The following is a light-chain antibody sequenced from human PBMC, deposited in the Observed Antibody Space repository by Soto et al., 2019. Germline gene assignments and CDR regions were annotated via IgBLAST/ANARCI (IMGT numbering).Light chain of an antibody. CDR3: QQYGSSPGT. CDR1: QSVSSY. CDR2: DAS. Sequence: EIVLTQSPCTLSLSPGESATLSCRASQSVSSYLAWYQQKPGQAPRLLIYDASNRATGIPARFSGSGSGTDFTLTISRLESEDFAVYYCQQYGSSPGTFGQGTKVDIK. V-gene: IGKV3-20*01. J-gene: IGKJ1*01.